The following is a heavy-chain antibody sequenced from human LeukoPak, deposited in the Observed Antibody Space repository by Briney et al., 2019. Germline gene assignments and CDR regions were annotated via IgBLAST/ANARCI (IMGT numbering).Heavy chain of an antibody. J-gene: IGHJ6*03. D-gene: IGHD4-11*01. V-gene: IGHV1-69*04. CDR2: IIPILGIA. CDR3: ARDSMTTAGYYYYYYMDV. Sequence: PVKVSCKASGGTFSSYTISWVRQAPGQGLEWMGRIIPILGIANYAQKFQGRVTITADKSTSTAYMELSSLRSEDTAVYYCARDSMTTAGYYYYYYMDVWGKGTTVTVSS. CDR1: GGTFSSYT.